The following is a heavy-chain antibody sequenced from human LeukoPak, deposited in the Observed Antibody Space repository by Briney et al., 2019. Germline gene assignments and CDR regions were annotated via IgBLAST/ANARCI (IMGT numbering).Heavy chain of an antibody. CDR3: AREGGANWDPFDY. CDR1: GFTFDDHG. Sequence: GSLRLSCAASGFTFDDHGMGWVRQVPGKALEWVSGINWNGETTAYADSVKGRFSISRDSARNSLFLQMNSLRVEDTALYYCAREGGANWDPFDYWGQGTLVTVSS. J-gene: IGHJ4*02. CDR2: INWNGETT. V-gene: IGHV3-20*04. D-gene: IGHD7-27*01.